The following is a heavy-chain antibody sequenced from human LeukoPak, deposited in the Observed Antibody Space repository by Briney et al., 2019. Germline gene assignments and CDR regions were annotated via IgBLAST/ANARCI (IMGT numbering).Heavy chain of an antibody. CDR1: GFTFSSYW. V-gene: IGHV3-7*01. D-gene: IGHD2-21*02. CDR2: IKQDGSEK. CDR3: ARPNCGGDCSFDY. J-gene: IGHJ4*02. Sequence: GGSLRLSCAASGFTFSSYWMSWVRQAPGKGLEWVANIKQDGSEKYYVDSVKGRFTTSRDNAKNSLYLQMNSLRAEDTAVYYCARPNCGGDCSFDYWGQGTLVTVSS.